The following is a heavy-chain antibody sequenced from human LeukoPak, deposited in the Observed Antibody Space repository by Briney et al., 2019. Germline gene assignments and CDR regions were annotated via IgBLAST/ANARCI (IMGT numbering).Heavy chain of an antibody. V-gene: IGHV4-61*02. CDR2: ISSSGST. J-gene: IGHJ3*02. CDR1: GDSISSGDYY. Sequence: SQTLSLTCTVSGDSISSGDYYWSWIRQPAGKGLEWVGRISSSGSTNYQPSLKSRVTISVDTSKNQFSLKLSSVTAADTAVYFCARGPYSYDISGAFDIWGQGTMVTVSS. CDR3: ARGPYSYDISGAFDI. D-gene: IGHD3-22*01.